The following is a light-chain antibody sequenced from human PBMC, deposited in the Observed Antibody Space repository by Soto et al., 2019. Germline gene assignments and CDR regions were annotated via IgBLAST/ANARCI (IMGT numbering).Light chain of an antibody. V-gene: IGLV2-8*01. CDR3: SSYTGSNNYV. J-gene: IGLJ1*01. Sequence: QSALAQPPSASGSPGQSVTISCTGTSSDDGGYNYVSWYQQHPDKAPKRMIYEVSKRPSGVPDRFSGSKSGNTASLTVSGLQAEDEADYYCSSYTGSNNYVFGSGTKLTVL. CDR2: EVS. CDR1: SSDDGGYNY.